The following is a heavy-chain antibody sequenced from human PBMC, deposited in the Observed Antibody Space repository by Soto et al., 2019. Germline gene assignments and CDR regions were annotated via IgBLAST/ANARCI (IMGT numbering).Heavy chain of an antibody. V-gene: IGHV4-31*03. D-gene: IGHD3-10*01. CDR1: RGSIYTGGYY. CDR3: ARARSGTYYNPAWFDP. Sequence: QMQMQESGPGLVEPSQTLSLTCTVSRGSIYTGGYYWTWIRQHPGKALEWIGYIYVIGSTYYNPSLKSRVAISIDTSKNQFSLKLNSVSAADTAVYYCARARSGTYYNPAWFDPWGQGALVTVSS. J-gene: IGHJ5*02. CDR2: IYVIGST.